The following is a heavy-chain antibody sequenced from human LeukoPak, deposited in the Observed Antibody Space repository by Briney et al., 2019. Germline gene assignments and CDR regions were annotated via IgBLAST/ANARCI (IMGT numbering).Heavy chain of an antibody. CDR1: GFTFSSYE. J-gene: IGHJ5*02. V-gene: IGHV3-48*03. D-gene: IGHD4-23*01. CDR2: ISSSGSTI. Sequence: PGGSLRLSYAASGFTFSSYEMNWVRQAPGKGLEWVSYISSSGSTIYYADSVKGRFTISRDNAKNSLYLQMNSLRAEDTAVYYCARGTTVGSFDPWGQGTLVTVSS. CDR3: ARGTTVGSFDP.